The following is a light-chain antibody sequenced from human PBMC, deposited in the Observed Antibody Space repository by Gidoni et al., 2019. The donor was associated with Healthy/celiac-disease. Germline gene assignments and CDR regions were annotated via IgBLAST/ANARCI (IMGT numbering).Light chain of an antibody. CDR1: QSISSW. Sequence: DIPMTRSPSTLSASVGDRVPITCRASQSISSWLAWYQQKPGKAPKLLIYKASSLESGVPSRFSGSGSGTEFTLTISSLQPDDFATYYCQQYNSYWTFGQGTKVEIK. CDR3: QQYNSYWT. CDR2: KAS. J-gene: IGKJ1*01. V-gene: IGKV1-5*03.